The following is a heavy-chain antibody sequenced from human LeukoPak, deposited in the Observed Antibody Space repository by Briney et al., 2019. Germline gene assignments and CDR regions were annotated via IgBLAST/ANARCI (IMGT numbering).Heavy chain of an antibody. Sequence: SETLSLTCTVSGGSINSYYWSWLRQPPGKGLEWIGYTSYTGSTNYNPSLKYRVTISVDSSKNQFSLKLSSVTAADTAVYYCATGAGWYQFWGQGTLVTVSS. J-gene: IGHJ4*02. CDR3: ATGAGWYQF. CDR1: GGSINSYY. V-gene: IGHV4-59*01. D-gene: IGHD6-19*01. CDR2: TSYTGST.